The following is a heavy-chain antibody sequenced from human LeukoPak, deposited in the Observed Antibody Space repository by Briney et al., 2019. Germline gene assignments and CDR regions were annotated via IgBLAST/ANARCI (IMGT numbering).Heavy chain of an antibody. CDR1: GIIVSGNY. Sequence: SGGSLRLSCVAPGIIVSGNYMTWVRQAPGKGLEWVSTMYAGGSILYAVSVKGRFTISRDNSKNTLYLQMNSLRVEDTAVYYCAAEQTGEETWGQGALVTVSS. V-gene: IGHV3-66*01. CDR2: MYAGGSI. D-gene: IGHD7-27*01. J-gene: IGHJ5*02. CDR3: AAEQTGEET.